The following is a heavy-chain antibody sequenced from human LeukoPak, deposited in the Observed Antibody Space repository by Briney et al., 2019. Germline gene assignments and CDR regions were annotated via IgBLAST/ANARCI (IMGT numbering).Heavy chain of an antibody. Sequence: SDTLSLTCTVSVGSVNSGSYYWSWIRQPPGKGLEWIGYIYYSGSTNYNPSLKSRVTISVDTSKNQFSLKLSSVTAADTAVYYCARTIVVVTPDGMDVWGQGTTVTVSS. CDR2: IYYSGST. D-gene: IGHD2-21*02. CDR3: ARTIVVVTPDGMDV. CDR1: VGSVNSGSYY. V-gene: IGHV4-61*01. J-gene: IGHJ6*02.